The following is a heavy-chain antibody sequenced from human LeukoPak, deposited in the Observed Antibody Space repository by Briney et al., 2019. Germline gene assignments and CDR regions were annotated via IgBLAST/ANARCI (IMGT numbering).Heavy chain of an antibody. Sequence: PSETLSLTCTVSGGSISSGDYYWSWIRQPAGKGLEWIGRIYTSGSTNYNPSLKSRVTMSVDTSKNQFSLKLSSVTAADTAVYYCASLYDSSGYYTDYWGQGTLVTVSS. J-gene: IGHJ4*02. CDR3: ASLYDSSGYYTDY. CDR2: IYTSGST. V-gene: IGHV4-61*02. D-gene: IGHD3-22*01. CDR1: GGSISSGDYY.